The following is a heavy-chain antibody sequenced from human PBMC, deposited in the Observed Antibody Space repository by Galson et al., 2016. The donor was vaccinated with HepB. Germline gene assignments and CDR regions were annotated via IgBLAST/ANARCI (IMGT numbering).Heavy chain of an antibody. CDR3: AKCVGWVVPTGPFDN. CDR1: GFTFDSYA. J-gene: IGHJ4*02. Sequence: SLRLSCAASGFTFDSYAMTWVRQAPGKGLEWVSCISGSGGNVYYADSVKGRFTITRDKSKSTVFLQIDSLSPEDTATYYCAKCVGWVVPTGPFDNWGQGTLVTVSS. V-gene: IGHV3-23*01. CDR2: ISGSGGNV. D-gene: IGHD1-1*01.